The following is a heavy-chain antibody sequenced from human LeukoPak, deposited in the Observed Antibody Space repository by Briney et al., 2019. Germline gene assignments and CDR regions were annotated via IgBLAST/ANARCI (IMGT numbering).Heavy chain of an antibody. CDR2: IYYSGST. Sequence: PSETLSPTCTVSGGSISSGGYYWSWIRQHPGKGLEWIGYIYYSGSTYYNPSLKSRVTISVDTSKNQFSLKLSSVTAADTAVYYCARLGRCSSTSCRYGMDVWGQGTTVTVSS. CDR1: GGSISSGGYY. CDR3: ARLGRCSSTSCRYGMDV. J-gene: IGHJ6*02. V-gene: IGHV4-31*03. D-gene: IGHD2-2*01.